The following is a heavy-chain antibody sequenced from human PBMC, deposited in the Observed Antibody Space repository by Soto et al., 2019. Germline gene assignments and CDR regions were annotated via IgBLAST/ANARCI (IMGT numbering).Heavy chain of an antibody. CDR3: AHKLDTVDWFGP. J-gene: IGHJ5*02. D-gene: IGHD5-18*01. V-gene: IGHV2-5*01. Sequence: PGPTLVNPTQTLTLTCTFSGFSLRNSGVGVGWIRQPPGKALEWVSLIYWNDDRRYTPSLKSRLTITKDTSKNQVVLTMTNVDSVDTATYYCAHKLDTVDWFGPWGQATLVTVSS. CDR2: IYWNDDR. CDR1: GFSLRNSGVG.